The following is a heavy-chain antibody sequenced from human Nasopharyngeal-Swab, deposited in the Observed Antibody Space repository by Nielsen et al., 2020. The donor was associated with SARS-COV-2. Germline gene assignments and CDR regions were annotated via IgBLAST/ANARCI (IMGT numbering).Heavy chain of an antibody. CDR3: ATYGYGSYYYYYMDV. CDR2: IYYSGST. CDR1: GGSISSSSYY. D-gene: IGHD5-18*01. V-gene: IGHV4-39*01. Sequence: SETLSLTCTVSGGSISSSSYYWGWFRQPPGKGLERLGSIYYSGSTYYNPSLKSRVTISVDTSKNQFSLKLSSVTAADTAVYYCATYGYGSYYYYYMDVWGKGTTVTVSS. J-gene: IGHJ6*03.